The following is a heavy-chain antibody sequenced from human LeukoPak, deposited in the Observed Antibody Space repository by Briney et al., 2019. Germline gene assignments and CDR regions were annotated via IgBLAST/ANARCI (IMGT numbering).Heavy chain of an antibody. CDR2: INHSGST. J-gene: IGHJ4*02. CDR3: ARGLMAGTLLNY. CDR1: GGSFSGYY. V-gene: IGHV4-34*01. Sequence: SETLSLTCAVYGGSFSGYYWSWMRQPPGKGLEWIGEINHSGSTNYNPSLKSRVTISVDTSKNQFSLKLSSVTAADTAVYYCARGLMAGTLLNYWGQGTLVTVSS. D-gene: IGHD6-19*01.